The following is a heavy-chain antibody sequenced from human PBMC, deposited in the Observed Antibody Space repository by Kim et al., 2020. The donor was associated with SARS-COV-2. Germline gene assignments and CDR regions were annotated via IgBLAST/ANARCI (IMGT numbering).Heavy chain of an antibody. V-gene: IGHV3-30*18. CDR1: GFNFSSYG. J-gene: IGHJ4*02. Sequence: GGSLRLSCAASGFNFSSYGMHWVRQAPGKGLEWVAVISYDGSNKYYADSVKGRFTISRDNSKNTLYLQMNSLRAEDTAVYYCAKDGQYGDSGYYFDYWGQGTLVTVSS. CDR2: ISYDGSNK. CDR3: AKDGQYGDSGYYFDY. D-gene: IGHD4-17*01.